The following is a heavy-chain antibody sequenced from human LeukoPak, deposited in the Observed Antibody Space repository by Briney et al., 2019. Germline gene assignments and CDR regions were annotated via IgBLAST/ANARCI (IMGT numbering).Heavy chain of an antibody. D-gene: IGHD4-17*01. CDR1: GYTFTDYL. J-gene: IGHJ1*01. CDR3: ARGDYAEYFQH. CDR2: INPNSGGT. Sequence: ASVKVSCKASGYTFTDYLINWVRQAPEQGLEWMGWINPNSGGTYYAQKFQGRVTMTRDTSISTTYMELSRLTSDDTAVYYCARGDYAEYFQHWGQGTLVTVSS. V-gene: IGHV1-2*02.